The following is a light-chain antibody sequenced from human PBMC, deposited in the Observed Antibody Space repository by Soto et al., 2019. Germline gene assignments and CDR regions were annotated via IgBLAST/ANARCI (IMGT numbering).Light chain of an antibody. V-gene: IGKV1-8*01. CDR1: QGISSY. Sequence: AIRMTQSPSSFSASTGDRVTITCRASQGISSYLAWYQQKPGKAPKLLIYAASTLQSGVPSRFSGSGSGTDFTLTISCLQSEDYATYYCQLYNSYPRTFGQGTKV. J-gene: IGKJ1*01. CDR2: AAS. CDR3: QLYNSYPRT.